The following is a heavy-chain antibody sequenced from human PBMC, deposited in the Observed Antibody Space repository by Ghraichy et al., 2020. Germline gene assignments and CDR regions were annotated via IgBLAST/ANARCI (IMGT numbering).Heavy chain of an antibody. CDR3: AKAVGADRPYYFDY. J-gene: IGHJ4*02. CDR1: GFTFSSYA. Sequence: GGSLRLSCAASGFTFSSYAMSWVRQAPGKGLEWVADISGRGGSPYYADSVKGRFTISRDISKNTLYLQMNTLRAEDTAVYYCAKAVGADRPYYFDYWGQGTLVTVSS. CDR2: ISGRGGSP. V-gene: IGHV3-23*01. D-gene: IGHD1-26*01.